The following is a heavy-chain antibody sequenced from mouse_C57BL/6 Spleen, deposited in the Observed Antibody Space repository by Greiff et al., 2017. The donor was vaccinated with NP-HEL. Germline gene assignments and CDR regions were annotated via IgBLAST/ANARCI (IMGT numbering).Heavy chain of an antibody. Sequence: QVQLQQPGAELVKPGASVKLSCKASGYTFTSYWMQWVKQRPGQGLEWIGEIDPSDSYTNYNQKFKGKATLTVDTSSSTAYMQLSSLTSEDSAVYYCARRHDGYYLMDYWGQGTSVTVSS. CDR1: GYTFTSYW. CDR3: ARRHDGYYLMDY. J-gene: IGHJ4*01. V-gene: IGHV1-50*01. D-gene: IGHD2-3*01. CDR2: IDPSDSYT.